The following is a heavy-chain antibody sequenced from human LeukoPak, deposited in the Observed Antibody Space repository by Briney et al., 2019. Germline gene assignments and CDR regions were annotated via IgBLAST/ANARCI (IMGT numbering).Heavy chain of an antibody. J-gene: IGHJ5*02. CDR1: DGSISNSNYY. Sequence: PSETLSLTCTVSDGSISNSNYYWGWIRQPPGKGLEWIGSIYYRGSAYFNPSLKSRVTMSVDMSKNQFFLNLTSVTAADTAVYFCARRLNYGDSSRFDPWGQGTLVTVSS. D-gene: IGHD2-21*01. CDR3: ARRLNYGDSSRFDP. V-gene: IGHV4-39*01. CDR2: IYYRGSA.